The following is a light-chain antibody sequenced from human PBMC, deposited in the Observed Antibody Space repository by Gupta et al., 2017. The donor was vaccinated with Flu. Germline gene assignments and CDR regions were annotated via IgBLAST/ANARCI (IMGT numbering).Light chain of an antibody. Sequence: SVLSQPPSASATPGQRVTMSCSGSSSNIEDNYVFWYQQFPGTAPKIIIYRNNQRPSGVPDRFSGSKSGTSASLAISGLRSEDEAAYYCAACDDRGDAWVFGGGTKLTVL. CDR1: SSNIEDNY. CDR2: RNN. J-gene: IGLJ3*02. V-gene: IGLV1-47*01. CDR3: AACDDRGDAWV.